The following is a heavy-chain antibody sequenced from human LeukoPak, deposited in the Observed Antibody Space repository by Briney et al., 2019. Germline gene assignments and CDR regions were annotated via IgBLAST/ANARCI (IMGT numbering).Heavy chain of an antibody. J-gene: IGHJ6*02. D-gene: IGHD1-14*01. Sequence: TSETLSLTCTVSDGSISGHYWNWIRHPAGKGLEWIGRIYSSGSTIYNPSLKSRVTMSVDTSKNQFSLKMSSVTAADTAVYYCARRPPQYYGMDVWGQGTTVTVSS. CDR1: DGSISGHY. CDR2: IYSSGST. V-gene: IGHV4-4*07. CDR3: ARRPPQYYGMDV.